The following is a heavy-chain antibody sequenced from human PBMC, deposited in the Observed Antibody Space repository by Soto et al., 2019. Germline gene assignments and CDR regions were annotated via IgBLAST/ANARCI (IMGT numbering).Heavy chain of an antibody. CDR3: ASAMIMTVTACFGY. CDR2: TYYRSKWYN. V-gene: IGHV6-1*01. CDR1: GDSVPSNSAA. Sequence: SQTLSLTCVLSGDSVPSNSAAWNWIRQSPSRGLEWLGRTYYRSKWYNDYAVSVKSRITINPDTSKNQFSLQLNLVIPDVTAVNYFASAMIMTVTACFGYWGKRTLVTV. D-gene: IGHD3-22*01. J-gene: IGHJ4*02.